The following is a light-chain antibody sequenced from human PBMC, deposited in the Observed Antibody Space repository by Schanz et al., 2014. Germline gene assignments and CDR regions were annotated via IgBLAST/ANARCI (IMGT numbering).Light chain of an antibody. V-gene: IGKV3-20*01. J-gene: IGKJ3*01. CDR3: QQFDTSSFT. CDR2: GAS. CDR1: QTVSSSY. Sequence: EIVLTQSPGTLSLSPGERATLSCRASQTVSSSYLAWYQQKPGQAPTLLIYGASIRATGIPDRFSGSGAGTDFTLTISRLEPEDCAVYYCQQFDTSSFTFGPGTKVDL.